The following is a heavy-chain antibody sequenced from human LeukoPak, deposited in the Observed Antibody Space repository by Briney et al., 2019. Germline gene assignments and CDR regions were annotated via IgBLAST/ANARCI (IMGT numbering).Heavy chain of an antibody. CDR3: VKDRKYCSGGSCYSPYAEYFQH. CDR2: ISSNGGST. V-gene: IGHV3-64D*06. CDR1: GFTFSSYA. J-gene: IGHJ1*01. Sequence: GGSLRLSCSASGFTFSSYAMHWVRQAPGKGREYVSAISSNGGSTYYADSVKGRFTISRDNSKNTLYLQMSSLRAEDTAVYYCVKDRKYCSGGSCYSPYAEYFQHWGQGTLVTVSS. D-gene: IGHD2-15*01.